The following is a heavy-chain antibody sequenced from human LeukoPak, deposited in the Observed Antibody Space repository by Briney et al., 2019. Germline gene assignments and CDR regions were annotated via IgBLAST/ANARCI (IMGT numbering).Heavy chain of an antibody. D-gene: IGHD3-16*01. V-gene: IGHV4-39*02. CDR2: IYYSGST. CDR1: GGSISNSNYY. Sequence: SETLSLTCTVSGGSISNSNYYWGWIRQPPGKGLEWIGSIYYSGSTYYNPSLKSRVTISVDTSKNQFSLKLSSVTAADTAVYYCARERYDYVWGSYKGHYYFDYWGQGTLVTVSS. J-gene: IGHJ4*02. CDR3: ARERYDYVWGSYKGHYYFDY.